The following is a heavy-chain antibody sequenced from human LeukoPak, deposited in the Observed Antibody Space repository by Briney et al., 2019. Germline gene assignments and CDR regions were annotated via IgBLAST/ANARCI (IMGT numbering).Heavy chain of an antibody. J-gene: IGHJ4*02. Sequence: ASVKVSCKASGYTFTSFDINWVRQATGQGLEWMGWMNPNSGNTGYAQNFQGRVTMTTDTSTSTAYMELRSLRSDDTAVYYCARVQRSSGWYYGYWGQGTLVTVSS. V-gene: IGHV1-8*01. CDR3: ARVQRSSGWYYGY. D-gene: IGHD6-19*01. CDR2: MNPNSGNT. CDR1: GYTFTSFD.